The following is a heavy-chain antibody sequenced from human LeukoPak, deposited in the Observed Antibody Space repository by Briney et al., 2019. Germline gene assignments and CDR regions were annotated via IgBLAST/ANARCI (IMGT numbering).Heavy chain of an antibody. Sequence: GASVKVSCKASGYSFTSYVMNWVRRAPGQGLEWMGWINTNTGNPTYAQGFTGRFVLSLDTSVNTAYLQISSLKAEDTAVYYCARGHHLFSLIRGVIPPYYMDVWGKGTTVTISS. CDR2: INTNTGNP. J-gene: IGHJ6*03. CDR3: ARGHHLFSLIRGVIPPYYMDV. CDR1: GYSFTSYV. D-gene: IGHD3-10*01. V-gene: IGHV7-4-1*02.